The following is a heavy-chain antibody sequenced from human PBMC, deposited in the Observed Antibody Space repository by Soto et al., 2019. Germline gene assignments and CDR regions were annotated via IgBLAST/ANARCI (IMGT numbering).Heavy chain of an antibody. CDR3: ARDLRDTAMAYYYYGMDV. Sequence: ASVKVSCKASGYTFTSYAMHWVRQAPGQRLEWMGWINAGNGNTKYSQKFQGRVTITRDTSASTAYMELSSLRSEDTAVYYCARDLRDTAMAYYYYGMDVWGQGTTVRVSS. V-gene: IGHV1-3*01. D-gene: IGHD5-18*01. J-gene: IGHJ6*02. CDR2: INAGNGNT. CDR1: GYTFTSYA.